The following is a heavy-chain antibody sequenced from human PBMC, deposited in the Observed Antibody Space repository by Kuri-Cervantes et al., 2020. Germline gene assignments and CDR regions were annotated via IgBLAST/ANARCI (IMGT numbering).Heavy chain of an antibody. D-gene: IGHD6-19*01. CDR3: VKDLKAVARDYFDS. V-gene: IGHV3-30-3*01. CDR1: GFTFSSYA. J-gene: IGHJ4*02. Sequence: GESLKISCAASGFTFSSYAMHWVRQAPGKGLEWVAVISYDRSNKDYADSVKGRFTIARDNSKNTLYLQMDSLRAEDTAVYYCVKDLKAVARDYFDSWGQGTLVTVSS. CDR2: ISYDRSNK.